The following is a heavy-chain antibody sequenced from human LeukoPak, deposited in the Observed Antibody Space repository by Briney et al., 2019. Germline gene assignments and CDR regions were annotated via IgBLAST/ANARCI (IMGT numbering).Heavy chain of an antibody. CDR1: GFTFSRYD. J-gene: IGHJ5*02. CDR3: AKGTTWNYEYNWFDP. Sequence: GGSLRLSCAASGFTFSRYDMHWVRQAPGKGLEWVSGISWNSGSIGYADSVKGRFTISRDNAKNSLYLQMNSLRAEDTALYYCAKGTTWNYEYNWFDPWGQGTLVTVSP. V-gene: IGHV3-9*01. CDR2: ISWNSGSI. D-gene: IGHD1-7*01.